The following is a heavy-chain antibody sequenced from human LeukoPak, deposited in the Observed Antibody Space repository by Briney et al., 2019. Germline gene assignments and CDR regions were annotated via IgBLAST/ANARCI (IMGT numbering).Heavy chain of an antibody. CDR1: GYSFTSFW. D-gene: IGHD3-22*01. Sequence: GESLKISCKGSGYSFTSFWIGWVRQMPVKGLEWMGTIYPGDSDTRYSPSFQGQVTISADKSISTAYLQWSSLKASDTAMYYCARRFLLRGQMDYWGQGTLVTVSS. CDR3: ARRFLLRGQMDY. CDR2: IYPGDSDT. V-gene: IGHV5-51*01. J-gene: IGHJ4*02.